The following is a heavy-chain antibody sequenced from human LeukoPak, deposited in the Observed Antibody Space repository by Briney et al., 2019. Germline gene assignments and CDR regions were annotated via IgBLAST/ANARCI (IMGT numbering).Heavy chain of an antibody. CDR2: IYYSGST. Sequence: SQTLSPTCTVSGGSISSGGYYWSWIRQHPGKGLEWIGYIYYSGSTYYNPSLKSRVTISVDTSKNQFSLRLSSVTAADTAVYYCARDGRGIAAAGFDYWGQGTLVTVSS. V-gene: IGHV4-31*03. CDR1: GGSISSGGYY. J-gene: IGHJ4*02. D-gene: IGHD6-13*01. CDR3: ARDGRGIAAAGFDY.